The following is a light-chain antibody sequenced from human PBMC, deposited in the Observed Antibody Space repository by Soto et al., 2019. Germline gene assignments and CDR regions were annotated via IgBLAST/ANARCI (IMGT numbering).Light chain of an antibody. Sequence: QSVLTQPASVSGSPGQSITISCTGTSSDVGAYNYVSWYQQHPGKAPKLMIYXVXNXPSGVSNRFSGSKSGNTASLTISGLQAEDEADYYCCSYTGRITYVFGTGTKV. CDR2: XVX. CDR3: CSYTGRITYV. CDR1: SSDVGAYNY. V-gene: IGLV2-14*01. J-gene: IGLJ1*01.